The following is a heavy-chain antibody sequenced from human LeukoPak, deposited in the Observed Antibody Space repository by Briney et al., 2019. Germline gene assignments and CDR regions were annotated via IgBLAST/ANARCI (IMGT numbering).Heavy chain of an antibody. CDR2: ISGRGDTT. CDR1: GFTFSNYG. J-gene: IGHJ4*02. CDR3: AKGLVAAAVDDY. V-gene: IGHV3-23*01. Sequence: GGSLRLSCAGSGFTFSNYGMTWVRQAPGKGLEWASAISGRGDTTRYGESVKGRFTVSRGNSKNTLCLEVTNLRAEDAAVYYCAKGLVAAAVDDYWGQGTLVTVSS. D-gene: IGHD6-13*01.